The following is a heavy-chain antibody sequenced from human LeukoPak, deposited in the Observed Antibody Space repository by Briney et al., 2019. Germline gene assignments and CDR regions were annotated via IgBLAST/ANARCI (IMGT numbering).Heavy chain of an antibody. CDR1: GGSFSGYY. J-gene: IGHJ4*02. V-gene: IGHV4-34*01. CDR2: INHSGSI. D-gene: IGHD5-24*01. Sequence: SETLSLTCAVYGGSFSGYYWSWIRQPPGKGLEWIGEINHSGSINYNPSLKSRVTISVDTSKNQFSLKLSSVTAADTAVYYCARGNYFNYWGQGTLVTVSS. CDR3: ARGNYFNY.